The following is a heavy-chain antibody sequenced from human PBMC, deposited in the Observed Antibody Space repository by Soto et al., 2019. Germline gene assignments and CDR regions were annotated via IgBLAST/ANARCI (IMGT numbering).Heavy chain of an antibody. D-gene: IGHD1-26*01. Sequence: SGTPSLTCSVSGASISSDYYTWIRQTPGKGLEWIGYIYLGGSINYNPSFKSRVIISVDTSKNQFSLKLSSVTAADTAVYYCARALEWEQLRTDALDIWGQGTMVTVS. CDR3: ARALEWEQLRTDALDI. CDR2: IYLGGSI. J-gene: IGHJ3*02. V-gene: IGHV4-59*01. CDR1: GASISSDY.